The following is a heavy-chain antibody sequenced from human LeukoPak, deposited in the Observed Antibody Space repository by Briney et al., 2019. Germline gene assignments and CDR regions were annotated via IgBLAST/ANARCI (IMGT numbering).Heavy chain of an antibody. CDR3: ARGYGSGSYHKY. D-gene: IGHD3-10*01. Sequence: ASVKVSCKASGYTFTGYYMHWVRQAPGQGLEWMGRINPNSGGTNYAQKFQGRVTITRDTSISTAYMELSRLRSDDTAVYYCARGYGSGSYHKYWGQGTLVTVSS. CDR2: INPNSGGT. V-gene: IGHV1-2*06. CDR1: GYTFTGYY. J-gene: IGHJ4*02.